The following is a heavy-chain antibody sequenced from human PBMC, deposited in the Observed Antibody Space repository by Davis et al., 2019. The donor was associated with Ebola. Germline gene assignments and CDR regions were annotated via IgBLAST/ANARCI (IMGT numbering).Heavy chain of an antibody. CDR1: GGSFRGNY. CDR3: ARGRVFGSAFDI. CDR2: INHSGST. Sequence: MPSETLSLTCVVYGGSFRGNYWSWIRQPPGKGLEWIGEINHSGSTKYNPSLKSRVTVSVDTSKNQFSLKLTSVTDADTAVYYCARGRVFGSAFDIWGQGTMVTVSS. V-gene: IGHV4-34*01. J-gene: IGHJ3*02. D-gene: IGHD3-3*01.